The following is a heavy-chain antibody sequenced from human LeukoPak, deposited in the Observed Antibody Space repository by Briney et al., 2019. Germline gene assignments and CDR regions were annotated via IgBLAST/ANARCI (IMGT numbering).Heavy chain of an antibody. D-gene: IGHD1-26*01. Sequence: ASVKVSCNASGGTFSIYAISWVRQAPGQGLEWMGGIIPIFGTANYAQKFQGRVTITADESTSTAYMELSSLRSEDTAVYYCARDGGSYDSDYWGQGTLVTVSS. V-gene: IGHV1-69*13. CDR2: IIPIFGTA. J-gene: IGHJ4*02. CDR3: ARDGGSYDSDY. CDR1: GGTFSIYA.